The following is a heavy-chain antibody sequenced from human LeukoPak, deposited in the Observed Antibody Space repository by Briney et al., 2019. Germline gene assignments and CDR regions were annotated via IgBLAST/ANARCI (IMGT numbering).Heavy chain of an antibody. V-gene: IGHV3-23*01. CDR2: ISAGGDIT. CDR1: GFIFSSYA. CDR3: ARRNTGAFDY. J-gene: IGHJ4*02. D-gene: IGHD1/OR15-1a*01. Sequence: GGSLRLSCAASGFIFSSYAMSWVRQAPGKGLEWVSGISAGGDITYYADSVRGRFTISRDNSRNTLYLQMNSLRAEDTAVYYCARRNTGAFDYWGQGTLVTVSS.